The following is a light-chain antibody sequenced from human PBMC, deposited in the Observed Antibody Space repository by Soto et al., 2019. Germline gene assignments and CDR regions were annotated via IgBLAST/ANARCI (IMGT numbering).Light chain of an antibody. Sequence: EIVMTQSPASLSVSPGERATLSCRASQSVRSNLAWYQQKPGQAPRLVMYGASTRATGIPVRFSGSGSGTEFTLTISSVQSEEFAVYYCQQYNNWPPWTFGQGTKVEIK. CDR3: QQYNNWPPWT. CDR1: QSVRSN. V-gene: IGKV3-15*01. J-gene: IGKJ1*01. CDR2: GAS.